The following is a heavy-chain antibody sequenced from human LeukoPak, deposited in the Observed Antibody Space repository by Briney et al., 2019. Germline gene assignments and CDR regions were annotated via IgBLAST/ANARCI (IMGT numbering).Heavy chain of an antibody. CDR1: GYXFTGYY. CDR2: INPNSGGT. V-gene: IGHV1-2*02. CDR3: ARDRPLDADDYYGFYYFDY. Sequence: GASVKVSCKASGYXFTGYYMHWVRQAPGQGLEWMGWINPNSGGTNHAQKFQGRVTMTRDTSISTAYMELSRLRSDDTAVYYCARDRPLDADDYYGFYYFDYWGQGTLVTVSS. D-gene: IGHD3-10*01. J-gene: IGHJ4*02.